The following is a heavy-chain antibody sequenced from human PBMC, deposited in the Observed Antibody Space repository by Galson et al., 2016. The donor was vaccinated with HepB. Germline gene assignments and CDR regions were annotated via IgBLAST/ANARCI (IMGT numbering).Heavy chain of an antibody. Sequence: SLRLSCAAPGFTFRSCDMHWVRQAPGKGLDWVAVINHDGSNEYYEDSVEGRFTISRDNSKNTVYLQMNSLRAEDTAVYYCAREMSSAGWQKVFDHWGQGSLVTVSS. J-gene: IGHJ4*02. CDR2: INHDGSNE. D-gene: IGHD6-19*01. CDR1: GFTFRSCD. V-gene: IGHV3-33*01. CDR3: AREMSSAGWQKVFDH.